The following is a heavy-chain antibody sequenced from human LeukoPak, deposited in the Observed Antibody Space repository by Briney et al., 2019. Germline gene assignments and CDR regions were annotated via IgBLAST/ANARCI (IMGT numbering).Heavy chain of an antibody. CDR1: GFTFSNSA. CDR2: ISFSGEST. J-gene: IGHJ3*01. D-gene: IGHD5-24*01. V-gene: IGHV3-23*01. CDR3: AKDIQLST. Sequence: QPGGSLRLSCAASGFTFSNSAMTWVRQAPGKGLEWASLISFSGESTFYAESVKGRFTIARDNSKDSLYLQMNSLRAEDTAIYYCAKDIQLSTWGLGTMVTVSS.